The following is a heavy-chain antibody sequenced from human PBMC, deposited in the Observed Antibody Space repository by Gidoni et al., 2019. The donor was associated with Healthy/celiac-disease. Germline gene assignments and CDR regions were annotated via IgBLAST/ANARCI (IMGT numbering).Heavy chain of an antibody. D-gene: IGHD3-16*02. V-gene: IGHV4-39*01. Sequence: LQLHESGPGLVQPSETLSLTCTVSGGSISRSSYYWGWTRQPPGKGLEWIGSIYYRGSTYYNPSRKSRVTISVDTSKNQFSLKLSSVTAADTAVYYCARHPYDYVWGSYRNPHRPFDYWGQGTLVTVSS. J-gene: IGHJ4*02. CDR2: IYYRGST. CDR3: ARHPYDYVWGSYRNPHRPFDY. CDR1: GGSISRSSYY.